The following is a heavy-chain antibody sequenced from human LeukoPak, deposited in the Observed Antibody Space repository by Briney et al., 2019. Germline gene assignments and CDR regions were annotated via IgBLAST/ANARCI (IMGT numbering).Heavy chain of an antibody. Sequence: GASVKVSCKASGYTFTGYYMHWVRQAPGQGLEWMGWINPNSGGTNYAQKFQGRVTMTRDTSISTAYMELSRLRSDDTAVYYCARFNDSPYNSGWSTRGFDYWGQGTLVTVSS. CDR2: INPNSGGT. V-gene: IGHV1-2*02. CDR3: ARFNDSPYNSGWSTRGFDY. CDR1: GYTFTGYY. J-gene: IGHJ4*02. D-gene: IGHD6-19*01.